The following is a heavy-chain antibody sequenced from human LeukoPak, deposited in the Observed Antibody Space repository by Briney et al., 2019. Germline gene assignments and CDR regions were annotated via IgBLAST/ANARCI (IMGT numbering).Heavy chain of an antibody. D-gene: IGHD1-26*01. Sequence: GRPLRLSCAASGFTFSSYAMHWVRQAPGKGLEWVAVISYDGSNKYYADSVKGRFTISRDNSKNTLYLQMDSLRAEDTAVYYCASGDSGSCYYYGMDVWGQGTTVTVSS. CDR3: ASGDSGSCYYYGMDV. V-gene: IGHV3-30-3*01. J-gene: IGHJ6*02. CDR2: ISYDGSNK. CDR1: GFTFSSYA.